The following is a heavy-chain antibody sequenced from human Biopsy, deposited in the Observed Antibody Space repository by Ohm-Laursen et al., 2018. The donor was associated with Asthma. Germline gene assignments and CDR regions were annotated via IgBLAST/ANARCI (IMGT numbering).Heavy chain of an antibody. CDR3: ARGDSSNWSHYYFDY. V-gene: IGHV3-53*01. CDR1: GFAVSRDH. D-gene: IGHD3-22*01. J-gene: IGHJ4*02. Sequence: GSLRLSCAASGFAVSRDHMFWVRQAPGKGLEWVSVIYSGGTSHTADSVRGRFTISRDYSKNTLYPQMHSLRAEDTAVYYCARGDSSNWSHYYFDYWGQGTLVTDSS. CDR2: IYSGGTS.